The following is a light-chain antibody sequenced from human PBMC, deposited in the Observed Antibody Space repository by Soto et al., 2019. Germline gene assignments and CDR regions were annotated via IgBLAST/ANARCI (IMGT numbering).Light chain of an antibody. V-gene: IGLV1-51*01. J-gene: IGLJ1*01. CDR3: GSWDSSLSAYV. CDR2: DDN. CDR1: SSNIGGIS. Sequence: QSVLTQPPSVSAAPGQKVTISCSGSSSNIGGISVSWYQQPPVPPPKPLIYDDNKRPSAIPDRFYGSKSGTSATLGITGFQTGDEADYYCGSWDSSLSAYVFGNGTKVTVL.